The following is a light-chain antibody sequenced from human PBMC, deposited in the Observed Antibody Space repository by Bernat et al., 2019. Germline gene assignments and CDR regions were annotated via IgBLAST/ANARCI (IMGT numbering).Light chain of an antibody. CDR2: DVS. CDR1: SSNIGSNN. V-gene: IGLV2-14*01. J-gene: IGLJ3*02. CDR3: SSYTSSSTWV. Sequence: QSVLTQPPSASGTPGQRVTISCSGGSSNIGSNNVYWYQQLPGTAPKLMIYDVSNRPSGVSNRFSGSKSGNTASLTISGLQAEDEADYYCSSYTSSSTWVFGGGTKLTVL.